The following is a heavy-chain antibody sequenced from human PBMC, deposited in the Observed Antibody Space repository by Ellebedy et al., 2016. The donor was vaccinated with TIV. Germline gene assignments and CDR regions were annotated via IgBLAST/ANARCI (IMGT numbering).Heavy chain of an antibody. V-gene: IGHV3-74*01. J-gene: IGHJ5*02. CDR3: ARGCSVSTCSGGES. CDR2: INSDADTT. CDR1: GFTFSRYW. D-gene: IGHD3-16*01. Sequence: GESLKISXTASGFTFSRYWMHWVRQAPGKGLVWVSRINSDADTTNYADSVRGRFTISRDNAKNTLYLQMNSLGAEDTAVYYCARGCSVSTCSGGESWGQGTLVTVSS.